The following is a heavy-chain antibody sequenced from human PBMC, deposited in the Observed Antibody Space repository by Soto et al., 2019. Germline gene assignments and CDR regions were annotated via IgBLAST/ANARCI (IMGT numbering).Heavy chain of an antibody. Sequence: GGSLRLSCAASGFTFSTYWMHWVRQAPGKGLVWVSRINSDGSTTDYADSVRGRFTLSRDNAKNTLYLQMNSLRAEDTAVYYCARDQGYCSGGSCYVAGYWGQGTLVTVSS. CDR1: GFTFSTYW. V-gene: IGHV3-74*01. D-gene: IGHD2-15*01. CDR3: ARDQGYCSGGSCYVAGY. J-gene: IGHJ4*02. CDR2: INSDGSTT.